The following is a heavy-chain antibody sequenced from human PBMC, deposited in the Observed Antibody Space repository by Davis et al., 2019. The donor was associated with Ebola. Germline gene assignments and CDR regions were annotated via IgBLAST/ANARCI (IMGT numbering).Heavy chain of an antibody. CDR3: ASSPIEYSSPNWFDP. Sequence: ASVKVSCKASGYTFTGYYMHWVRQAPGQGLEWMGWINPNSGGTSYAQKFQGRVTMTRDTSTSTVYMELSSLRSEDTAVYYCASSPIEYSSPNWFDPWGQGTLVTVSS. V-gene: IGHV1-2*02. D-gene: IGHD6-6*01. CDR1: GYTFTGYY. J-gene: IGHJ5*02. CDR2: INPNSGGT.